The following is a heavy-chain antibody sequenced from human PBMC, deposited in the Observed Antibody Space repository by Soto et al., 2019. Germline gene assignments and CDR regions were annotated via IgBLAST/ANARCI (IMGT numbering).Heavy chain of an antibody. CDR1: GGSISNNY. CDR2: VYTSGST. CDR3: ARGSSGYYYLFDY. V-gene: IGHV4-4*07. J-gene: IGHJ4*02. Sequence: SETLSLTCTVSGGSISNNYWSWIRQPAGKGLEWIGRVYTSGSTNYNPSLKSRVTMSVDTSKNQFSLKLSSVTAADTAVYYCARGSSGYYYLFDYWGQGTLVTAPQ. D-gene: IGHD3-22*01.